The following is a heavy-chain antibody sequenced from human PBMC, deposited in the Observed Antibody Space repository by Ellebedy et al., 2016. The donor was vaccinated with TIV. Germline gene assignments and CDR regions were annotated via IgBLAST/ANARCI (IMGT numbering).Heavy chain of an antibody. D-gene: IGHD5-12*01. CDR1: GFAFGGFA. J-gene: IGHJ4*02. CDR2: ISYNGDET. Sequence: GESLKISCAASGFAFGGFAMNWVRQAPGKGLQWVSSISYNGDETFYADSVRGRFTISRDNAMNSLYLQINSLRAEDTAVYYCARDRGYDTFDYWGQGILVTVSS. V-gene: IGHV3-21*01. CDR3: ARDRGYDTFDY.